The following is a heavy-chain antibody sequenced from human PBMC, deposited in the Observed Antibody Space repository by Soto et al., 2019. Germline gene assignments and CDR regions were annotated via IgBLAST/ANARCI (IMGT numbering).Heavy chain of an antibody. CDR2: FDPEDGET. D-gene: IGHD6-13*01. J-gene: IGHJ3*02. Sequence: ASVKVCCKVSGYTITELSMHWVRQAPGKGLEWMGGFDPEDGETIYAQKFQGRVTMTEDTSTDTAYMELSSLRSEDTAVYYCAADSSSWSRRNAFDIWGQGTMVTVSS. CDR1: GYTITELS. V-gene: IGHV1-24*01. CDR3: AADSSSWSRRNAFDI.